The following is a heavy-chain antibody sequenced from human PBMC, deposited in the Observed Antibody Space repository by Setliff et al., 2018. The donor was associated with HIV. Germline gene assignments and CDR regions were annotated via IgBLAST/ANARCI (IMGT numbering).Heavy chain of an antibody. CDR2: FXHSGST. CDR3: ARQGAGYYYDSREFSLXXXFDM. CDR1: GYSINTAYY. V-gene: IGHV4-38-2*01. Sequence: PSETLSLTCSVSGYSINTAYYWGXXRQSPGKGLEWIGGFXHSGSTHYNPSLKRRVTISGQTSNNQFSLQLTSVTAADTAVYYCARQGAGYYYDSREFSLXXXFDMWGQGTMVTVSS. J-gene: IGHJ3*02. D-gene: IGHD3-22*01.